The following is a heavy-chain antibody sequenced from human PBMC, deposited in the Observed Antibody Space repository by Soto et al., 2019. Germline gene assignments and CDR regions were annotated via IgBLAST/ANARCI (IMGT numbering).Heavy chain of an antibody. Sequence: QVQLVQSGDEMKKPGASVRVSCKASGYIFVNYGIAWVREAPGQGLEWTGWISPYTGDTHSASKVQGRLTMTTDTSTSTAYMDLGSLTSDDTAVYYCAMVDNYVTPTPQDVWGQGTTVTVSS. J-gene: IGHJ6*02. CDR2: ISPYTGDT. CDR3: AMVDNYVTPTPQDV. V-gene: IGHV1-18*01. CDR1: GYIFVNYG. D-gene: IGHD3-16*01.